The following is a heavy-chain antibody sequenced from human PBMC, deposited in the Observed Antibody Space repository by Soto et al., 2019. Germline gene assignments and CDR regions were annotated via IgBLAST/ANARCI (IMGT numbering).Heavy chain of an antibody. V-gene: IGHV3-48*02. CDR3: ARGEYYDSSGYNNWFDP. J-gene: IGHJ5*02. CDR2: ISSSSSTI. Sequence: GGSLRLSCAASGFTFSSYSMNWVRQAPGKGLEWVSYISSSSSTIYYADSVKGRFTISRDNAKNSLYLQMNSLRDEDTAVYYCARGEYYDSSGYNNWFDPWGQGTLVTVSS. D-gene: IGHD3-22*01. CDR1: GFTFSSYS.